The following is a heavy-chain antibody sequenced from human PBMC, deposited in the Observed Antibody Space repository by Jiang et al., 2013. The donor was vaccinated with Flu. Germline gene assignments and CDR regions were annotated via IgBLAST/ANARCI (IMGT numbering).Heavy chain of an antibody. CDR3: ARLADYGDYLDWYFDL. D-gene: IGHD4-17*01. Sequence: GPGLVKPSETLSLTCTVSGGSISSYYWSWIRQPPGKGLEWIGYIYYSGSTNYNPSLKSRVTISVDTSKNQFSLKLSSVTAADTAVYYCARLADYGDYLDWYFDLWGRGTLVTVSS. CDR1: GGSISSYY. CDR2: IYYSGST. V-gene: IGHV4-59*01. J-gene: IGHJ2*01.